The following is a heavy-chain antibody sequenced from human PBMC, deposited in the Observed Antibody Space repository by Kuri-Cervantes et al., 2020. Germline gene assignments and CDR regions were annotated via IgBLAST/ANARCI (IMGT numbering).Heavy chain of an antibody. CDR3: ASQWLARNWFDP. V-gene: IGHV4-39*01. Sequence: SATLSLTCTVSGGSISSSSYYWGWIRQPPGKGLEWIGSIYYSGSTYYNPSLKSRVTISVDTSKNQFSLKLSSVTAADTAVYYCASQWLARNWFDPWGQGTLVTVSS. D-gene: IGHD6-19*01. J-gene: IGHJ5*02. CDR1: GGSISSSSYY. CDR2: IYYSGST.